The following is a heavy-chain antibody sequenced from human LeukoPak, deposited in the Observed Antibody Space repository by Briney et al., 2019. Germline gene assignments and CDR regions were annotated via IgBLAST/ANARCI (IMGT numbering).Heavy chain of an antibody. CDR2: IKEDGSEQ. J-gene: IGHJ6*02. CDR3: GMAMDV. Sequence: GGSLRLSCAASGFILNNYWMNWVRQAPGKGLEWVANIKEDGSEQYYVDSVKGRFTISRDNAKKSLYLQMNSLRAEDTAVYFCGMAMDVWGQGTTVTVSS. CDR1: GFILNNYW. V-gene: IGHV3-7*03.